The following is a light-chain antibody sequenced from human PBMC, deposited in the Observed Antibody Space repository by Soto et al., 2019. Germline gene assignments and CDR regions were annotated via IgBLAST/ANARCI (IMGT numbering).Light chain of an antibody. V-gene: IGKV3-15*01. CDR1: ESVSSS. CDR2: GAS. CDR3: HQRQSWPRT. Sequence: EIVMTQSPATLSVSPGERVTLSCRTSESVSSSLAWYQQKPGQAPGLLIYGASTRATGIPARFSGSGSGTEFTLTISDVEPEDFAVYYCHQRQSWPRTFGQGTKVDIK. J-gene: IGKJ1*01.